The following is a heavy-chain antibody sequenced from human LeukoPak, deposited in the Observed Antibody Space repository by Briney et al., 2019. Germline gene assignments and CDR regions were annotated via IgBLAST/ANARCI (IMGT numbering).Heavy chain of an antibody. CDR2: IWYDGSNK. V-gene: IGHV3-33*01. D-gene: IGHD5-18*01. CDR1: GFTFSSYG. J-gene: IGHJ4*02. CDR3: ASGGGSGYSYGHFDY. Sequence: GRSLRLSCAASGFTFSSYGMHWVRQAPGKGLEWVAVIWYDGSNKYYADSVKGRFTISRDNSKNTLYLQMNSLRAEDTAVYYCASGGGSGYSYGHFDYWSQGTLVTVSS.